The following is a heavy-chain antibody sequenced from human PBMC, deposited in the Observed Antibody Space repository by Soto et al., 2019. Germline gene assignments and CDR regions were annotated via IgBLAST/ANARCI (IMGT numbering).Heavy chain of an antibody. J-gene: IGHJ3*02. CDR2: IKHSGSN. Sequence: QLQQWGAGLLKPSETLSLTCVVAGVSFRTYYDNWLRQSPGKGLEWIGEIKHSGSNNYSPSLKSRVTMSLDTSKSQFSLKLTSVTAADTAVYYCARGGSNDWQVAFDIWGQGTMVTVSS. D-gene: IGHD3-9*01. V-gene: IGHV4-34*01. CDR3: ARGGSNDWQVAFDI. CDR1: GVSFRTYY.